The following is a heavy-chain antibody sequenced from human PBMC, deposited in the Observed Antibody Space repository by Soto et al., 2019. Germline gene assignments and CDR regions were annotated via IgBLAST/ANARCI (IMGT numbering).Heavy chain of an antibody. J-gene: IGHJ6*02. Sequence: SETLSLTCTVSGGSISSYYWSWIRQPAGKGLEWIGRIYTSGSTHYNPSLKSRVTMSVDTSKNQFSLKLSSVTAADTAAYYCARAGDSSGWDYYYYGMDVWGQGTTVTVSS. CDR1: GGSISSYY. CDR3: ARAGDSSGWDYYYYGMDV. CDR2: IYTSGST. V-gene: IGHV4-4*07. D-gene: IGHD6-19*01.